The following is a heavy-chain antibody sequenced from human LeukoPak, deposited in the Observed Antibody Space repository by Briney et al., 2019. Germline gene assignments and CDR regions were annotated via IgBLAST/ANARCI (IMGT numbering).Heavy chain of an antibody. V-gene: IGHV3-30*03. Sequence: GGSLRLSCAASGFAFSSRGMHWVRQAPGKGLEWVTLISFDGSYQYYADSVKGRFTNSRDNSKNILYLEMNRLRVDDTAVYYCASWRSFSNDKNGYLDYWGQGTLVTVSS. CDR2: ISFDGSYQ. CDR1: GFAFSSRG. J-gene: IGHJ4*02. D-gene: IGHD3-22*01. CDR3: ASWRSFSNDKNGYLDY.